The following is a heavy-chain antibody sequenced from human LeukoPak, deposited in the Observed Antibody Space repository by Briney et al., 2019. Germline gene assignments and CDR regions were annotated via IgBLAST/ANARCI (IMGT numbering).Heavy chain of an antibody. D-gene: IGHD3-3*01. CDR3: ARGLEWLTRRHTWFDP. V-gene: IGHV1-18*04. Sequence: ASVKVSCKASGYTFTSYYMHWVRQTPGQGLEWMGWISAYNGNTNYAQKLQGRVTMTTDTSTSTAYMELRSLRSDDTAVYYCARGLEWLTRRHTWFDPWGQGTLVTVSS. CDR1: GYTFTSYY. J-gene: IGHJ5*02. CDR2: ISAYNGNT.